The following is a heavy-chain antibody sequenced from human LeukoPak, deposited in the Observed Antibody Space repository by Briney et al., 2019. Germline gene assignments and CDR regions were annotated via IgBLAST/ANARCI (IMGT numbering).Heavy chain of an antibody. Sequence: GGSLRLSCAASGFTFSSYAMSWVRQAPGKGLEWVSAISGSGGSTYYADSVKGRFTISRDNSKNTLYLQMNSLRDEDTAVYYSANMVRGVIPTYYYYYGMDVWGQGNTVTVSS. CDR3: ANMVRGVIPTYYYYYGMDV. V-gene: IGHV3-23*01. CDR1: GFTFSSYA. CDR2: ISGSGGST. J-gene: IGHJ6*02. D-gene: IGHD3-10*01.